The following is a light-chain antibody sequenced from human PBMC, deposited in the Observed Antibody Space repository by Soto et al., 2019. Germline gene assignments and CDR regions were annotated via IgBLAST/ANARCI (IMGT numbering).Light chain of an antibody. CDR1: QSVSSSY. Sequence: EIVMAQSPATLSVSPGERATLSCRASQSVSSSYLAWYQRKPGQAPRLLIYGASSRATGIPDRFSGSGSGTDFSLTISRLEPEDFAVYYCQQYGSSPVTFGQGTKVDIK. J-gene: IGKJ1*01. CDR3: QQYGSSPVT. V-gene: IGKV3-20*01. CDR2: GAS.